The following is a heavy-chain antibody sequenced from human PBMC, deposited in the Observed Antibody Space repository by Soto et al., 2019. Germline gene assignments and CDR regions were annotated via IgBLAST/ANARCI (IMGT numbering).Heavy chain of an antibody. D-gene: IGHD3-22*01. Sequence: GGSLRLSCAASGFTFSSYAMSWVRQAPGKGLEWVSGISGSGGSTYYADSVKGRFTISRDNSKNTLYLQMNSLRAEDTAVYYCAKSDYYDSSGYYYAFDAFDIWGQGTMVTVSS. V-gene: IGHV3-23*01. CDR3: AKSDYYDSSGYYYAFDAFDI. J-gene: IGHJ3*02. CDR1: GFTFSSYA. CDR2: ISGSGGST.